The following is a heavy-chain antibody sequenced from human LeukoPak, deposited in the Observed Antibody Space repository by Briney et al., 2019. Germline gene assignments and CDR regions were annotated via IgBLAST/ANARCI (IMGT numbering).Heavy chain of an antibody. CDR2: IKQDGSEK. CDR1: GFTFKNYG. J-gene: IGHJ4*02. D-gene: IGHD3-10*01. Sequence: GGSLRLSCAASGFTFKNYGMSWVRQAPGKGLEWVANIKQDGSEKYYVDSVKGRFTISRDNAKNSLYLQMNSLRAEDTAVYYCARDLSYYGSGSYGYWGQGTLVTVSS. CDR3: ARDLSYYGSGSYGY. V-gene: IGHV3-7*04.